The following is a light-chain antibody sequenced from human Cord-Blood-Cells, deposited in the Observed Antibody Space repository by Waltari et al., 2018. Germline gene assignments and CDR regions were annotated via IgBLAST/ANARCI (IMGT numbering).Light chain of an antibody. V-gene: IGLV2-8*01. Sequence: QPALTQPPSASGSPGQPVTIPCTGTSSYVGGYNYVSWYQQHPGKAPKLMIYEVSKRPSGVPDRFSGSKSGNTASLTVSGLQAEDEADYYCSSYAGSVFGGGTKLTVL. J-gene: IGLJ2*01. CDR2: EVS. CDR1: SSYVGGYNY. CDR3: SSYAGSV.